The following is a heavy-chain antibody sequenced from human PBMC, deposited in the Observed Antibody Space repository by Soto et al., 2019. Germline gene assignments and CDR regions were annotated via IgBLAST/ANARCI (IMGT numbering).Heavy chain of an antibody. CDR2: ISYDGSNK. Sequence: PGGSLRLSCAASGFTFSRYGMHWVRQAPGKGLEWVAVISYDGSNKFYADSVKGRFTISRDNSKNTLYLQMNSLRAEDTSVYYCAKDLYSSETYTYSCGMDVWGQGTTVTVSS. CDR3: AKDLYSSETYTYSCGMDV. D-gene: IGHD3-10*01. J-gene: IGHJ6*02. CDR1: GFTFSRYG. V-gene: IGHV3-30*18.